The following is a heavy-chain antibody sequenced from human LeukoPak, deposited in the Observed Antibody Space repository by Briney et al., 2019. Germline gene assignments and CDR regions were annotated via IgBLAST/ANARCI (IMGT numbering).Heavy chain of an antibody. V-gene: IGHV3-33*01. CDR2: IWYDGSNK. J-gene: IGHJ4*02. D-gene: IGHD3-10*01. Sequence: PGGSLRLSCAASGFTFSSYGMHWVRQAPGKGLEWVAVIWYDGSNKYYAGSAKGRFTISRDNAQNSLYLQMNSLRAEDTSLYYCARDYYASGSHDYWGQGTLVTVSS. CDR1: GFTFSSYG. CDR3: ARDYYASGSHDY.